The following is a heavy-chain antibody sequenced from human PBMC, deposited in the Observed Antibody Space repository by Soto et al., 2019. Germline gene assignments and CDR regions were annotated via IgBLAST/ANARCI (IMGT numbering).Heavy chain of an antibody. CDR1: GFTFSSYG. CDR3: AKDRVVVVVAAALDC. J-gene: IGHJ4*02. D-gene: IGHD2-15*01. Sequence: QVQLVESGGGVVQPGRSLRLSCAASGFTFSSYGMHWVRQAPGNGLERVAVISYDGSNKYYADSVKGRFTISRDNSKNMLYLQMNSLGAEDWAVYYCAKDRVVVVVAAALDCWGQGTLVTVSS. CDR2: ISYDGSNK. V-gene: IGHV3-30*18.